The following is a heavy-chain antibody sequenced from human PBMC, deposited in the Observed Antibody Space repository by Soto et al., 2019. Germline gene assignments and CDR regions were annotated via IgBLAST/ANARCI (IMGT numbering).Heavy chain of an antibody. D-gene: IGHD3-10*01. CDR2: IKRDGSEK. CDR3: ARDRGFGEKVQYYFDY. Sequence: EVQLVESGGGLVQPGGSRRPSFPPPGFSFSSVWMGWFRKAPGKGREWGANIKRDGSEKYYVDSVKGRFTISRDNAKNSLYLQMNSLRVEDTAVYYCARDRGFGEKVQYYFDYWGQGTLVTVSS. J-gene: IGHJ4*02. CDR1: GFSFSSVW. V-gene: IGHV3-7*01.